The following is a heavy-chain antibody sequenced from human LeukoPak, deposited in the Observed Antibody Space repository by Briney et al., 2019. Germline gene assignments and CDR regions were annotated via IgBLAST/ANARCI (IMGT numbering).Heavy chain of an antibody. Sequence: SVKVSCKASGGTFSSYAISWVRQAPGQGLEWMGGIIPIFGTPNYAQKFQGRVTITADESTSTAYMELSSLRSEDTAVYYCAGGGRGGCSSREDNDSWGQGTLVTVSS. CDR1: GGTFSSYA. CDR2: IIPIFGTP. J-gene: IGHJ4*02. V-gene: IGHV1-69*13. CDR3: AGGGRGGCSSREDNDS. D-gene: IGHD6-13*01.